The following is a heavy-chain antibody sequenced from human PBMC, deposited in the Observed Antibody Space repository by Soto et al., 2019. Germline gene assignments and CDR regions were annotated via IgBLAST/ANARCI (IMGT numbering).Heavy chain of an antibody. CDR1: GGTFSSYA. V-gene: IGHV1-69*12. Sequence: QVQLVQSGAEVKKPGSSVKVSCKASGGTFSSYAISWVRQAPGQGLEWMGGIIPIFGTANYAQKFQGRVTITADESTSIAYMELSSLRSEDTAVYYCARDRYYDYVWGSYRLRGYFDYWGQGTLVTVSS. CDR3: ARDRYYDYVWGSYRLRGYFDY. D-gene: IGHD3-16*02. CDR2: IIPIFGTA. J-gene: IGHJ4*02.